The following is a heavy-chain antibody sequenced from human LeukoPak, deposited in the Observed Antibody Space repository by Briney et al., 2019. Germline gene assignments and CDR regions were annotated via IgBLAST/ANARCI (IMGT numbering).Heavy chain of an antibody. CDR3: AREDVPHDYNSPPVGWFDP. CDR1: GFTFSSYA. CDR2: ISDSGAAT. Sequence: GGSLRLSCAASGFTFSSYAMRWVRQAPGKGLEWISGISDSGAATYYADSVKGRFTISRDNGKNSLYLQMNSLRVEDTAVYYCAREDVPHDYNSPPVGWFDPWGQGTLVTVSS. V-gene: IGHV3-23*01. D-gene: IGHD4/OR15-4a*01. J-gene: IGHJ5*02.